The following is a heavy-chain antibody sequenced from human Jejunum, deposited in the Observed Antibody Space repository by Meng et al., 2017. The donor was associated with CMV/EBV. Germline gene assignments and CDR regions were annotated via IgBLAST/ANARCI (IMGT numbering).Heavy chain of an antibody. Sequence: CPASGLDFNTYTMNWVRQAPGKGLEWVSSITSGSQYIFYTDSVKGRFTLSRDNAKKSLYLQMNSLRAADTAVYYCATDYRRGAGPNWGQGTLVTVSS. CDR2: ITSGSQYI. CDR3: ATDYRRGAGPN. D-gene: IGHD6-13*01. V-gene: IGHV3-21*01. CDR1: GLDFNTYT. J-gene: IGHJ4*02.